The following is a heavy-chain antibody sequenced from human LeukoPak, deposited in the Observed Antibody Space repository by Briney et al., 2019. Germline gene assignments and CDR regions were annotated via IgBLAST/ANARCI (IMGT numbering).Heavy chain of an antibody. Sequence: GMXWXRQAPGKGLEGVAVISYDGSNKYYADSVKGRFTISRDNSKNTLYLQMNSLRAEDTAVYYCARSGYCSSTSCLKAFDYWGQGTLVTVSS. D-gene: IGHD2-2*01. CDR2: ISYDGSNK. J-gene: IGHJ4*02. V-gene: IGHV3-30*19. CDR1: G. CDR3: ARSGYCSSTSCLKAFDY.